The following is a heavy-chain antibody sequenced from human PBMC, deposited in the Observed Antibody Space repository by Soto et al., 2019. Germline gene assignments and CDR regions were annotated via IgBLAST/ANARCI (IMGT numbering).Heavy chain of an antibody. CDR3: ARDASGTRGYYFDY. Sequence: EVQLVESGGGLVQPGGSLRLSCAASGFTFSSYSMNWVRQAPGKGLEWVSYISSSSSTIYYADSVKGRFTSSRDNAKNSLYLQMNSLRDEDTAVYYCARDASGTRGYYFDYWGQGTLVTVSS. J-gene: IGHJ4*02. CDR2: ISSSSSTI. V-gene: IGHV3-48*02. CDR1: GFTFSSYS. D-gene: IGHD1-26*01.